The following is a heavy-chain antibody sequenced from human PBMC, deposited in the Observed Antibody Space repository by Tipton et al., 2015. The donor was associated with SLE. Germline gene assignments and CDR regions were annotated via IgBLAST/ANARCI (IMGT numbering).Heavy chain of an antibody. CDR3: AKYYYDSGNFYYAYFYGMDV. CDR2: IKEDGGVK. D-gene: IGHD3-22*01. CDR1: GFTFSTQW. Sequence: SLRLSCEGSGFTFSTQWMSWVRQVPGKGPEWVAHIKEDGGVKYVLDSVRGRFTISRDNAKNSVYLHMNSLRAEDTAVYYCAKYYYDSGNFYYAYFYGMDVWGQGTTVSFSS. V-gene: IGHV3-7*03. J-gene: IGHJ6*02.